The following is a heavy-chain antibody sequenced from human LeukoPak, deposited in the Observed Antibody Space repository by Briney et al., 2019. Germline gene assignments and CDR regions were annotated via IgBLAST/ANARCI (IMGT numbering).Heavy chain of an antibody. D-gene: IGHD2-15*01. CDR3: ASGDGSY. J-gene: IGHJ4*02. V-gene: IGHV4-34*01. CDR1: GGSFSGYY. CDR2: INHSGST. Sequence: SETLSLTCAVYGGSFSGYYWSWIRQPPGKGLEWIGEINHSGSTNYNPSLKSRVTISVDTSKNQFSLKLSSVTAADTAVYYCASGDGSYWGQGTLVTVSS.